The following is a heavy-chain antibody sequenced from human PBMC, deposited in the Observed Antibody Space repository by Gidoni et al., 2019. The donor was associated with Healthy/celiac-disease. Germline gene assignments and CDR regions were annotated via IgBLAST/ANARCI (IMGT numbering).Heavy chain of an antibody. Sequence: QVQLVPSGAEVQTPGSSVKVSCKASGGTFSSYAISWVRQAPGQGLDWMGGIIPSCGTANYAQKFQGRVTSTADESTSTAYMELSSMRSEDKAVYYCARDGPVEGYCSGGSGPDDYYGMDVWGQGTTVTVSS. D-gene: IGHD2-15*01. V-gene: IGHV1-69*01. CDR2: IIPSCGTA. CDR1: GGTFSSYA. CDR3: ARDGPVEGYCSGGSGPDDYYGMDV. J-gene: IGHJ6*02.